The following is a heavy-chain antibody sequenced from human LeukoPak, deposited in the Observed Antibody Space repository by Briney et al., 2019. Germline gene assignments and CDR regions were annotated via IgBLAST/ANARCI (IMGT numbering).Heavy chain of an antibody. D-gene: IGHD3-10*01. V-gene: IGHV1-2*02. CDR1: GYTFTSYG. CDR2: INPNSGGT. Sequence: GASVKVSCKASGYTFTSYGISWVRQAPGQGLEWMGWINPNSGGTNYAQKFQGRVTMTRDTSISTAYMELSRLRSDDTAVYYCARDLVLLWFGEAHNWFDPWGQGTLVTVSS. CDR3: ARDLVLLWFGEAHNWFDP. J-gene: IGHJ5*02.